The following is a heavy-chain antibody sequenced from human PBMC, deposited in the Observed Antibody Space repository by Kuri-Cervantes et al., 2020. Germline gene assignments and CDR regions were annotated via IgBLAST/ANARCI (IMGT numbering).Heavy chain of an antibody. V-gene: IGHV3-23*01. CDR1: GFTFSSYA. Sequence: GESLKISCAASGFTFSSYAMSWVRQTPGKGLEWVSAISDNGGSTYWADSLKGRFTISRDNSKNTLYLQMNSLRAEDTAVYYCAREGGNYGDYGLSDYYGMDVWGQGTTVTVSS. CDR3: AREGGNYGDYGLSDYYGMDV. D-gene: IGHD4-17*01. J-gene: IGHJ6*02. CDR2: ISDNGGST.